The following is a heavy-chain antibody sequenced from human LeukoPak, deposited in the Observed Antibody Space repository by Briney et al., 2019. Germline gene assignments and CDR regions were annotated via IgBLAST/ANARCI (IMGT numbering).Heavy chain of an antibody. CDR1: GFSFSNYA. CDR3: ARGTGKYASDSNGFHYFDY. Sequence: GKSLRLSCAASGFSFSNYAMHWVRQAPGKGLEWVALIAYDGSDKYYADSVKGRFTISRDNSKNTLSLQMNSLRDEDTALYFCARGTGKYASDSNGFHYFDYWGQGTLVTVSS. V-gene: IGHV3-30*04. CDR2: IAYDGSDK. J-gene: IGHJ4*02. D-gene: IGHD3-22*01.